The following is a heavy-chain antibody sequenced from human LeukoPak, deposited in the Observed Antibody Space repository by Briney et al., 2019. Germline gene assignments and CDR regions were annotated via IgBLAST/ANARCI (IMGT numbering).Heavy chain of an antibody. Sequence: ASVKVSCKASGYTFTSYGISWVRRAPGQGLEWMGWISAYNGNTNYAQKLQGRVTMTTDTSTSTAYMELRSLRSDDTAVYYCANIPPGRYCSNGVCYSWGQGTLVTVSS. J-gene: IGHJ4*02. V-gene: IGHV1-18*01. CDR2: ISAYNGNT. CDR3: ANIPPGRYCSNGVCYS. CDR1: GYTFTSYG. D-gene: IGHD2-8*01.